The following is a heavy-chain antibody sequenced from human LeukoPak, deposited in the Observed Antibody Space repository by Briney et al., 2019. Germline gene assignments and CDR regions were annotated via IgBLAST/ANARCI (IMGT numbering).Heavy chain of an antibody. J-gene: IGHJ4*02. CDR3: ANGPGSRNGGNSDY. Sequence: GGSLRLSCAASGFTFSSYWMNWARQAPGKGLEWVASINHNGNVNYYVDSVKGRFTISRDNAKNSLYLQMSSLRAEDTAVYYCANGPGSRNGGNSDYWGQGTLVTVSS. CDR1: GFTFSSYW. CDR2: INHNGNVN. V-gene: IGHV3-7*03. D-gene: IGHD4-23*01.